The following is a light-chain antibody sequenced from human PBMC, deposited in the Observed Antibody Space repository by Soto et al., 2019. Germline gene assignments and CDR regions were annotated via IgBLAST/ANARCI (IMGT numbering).Light chain of an antibody. Sequence: DIQMTQSPSSLSASVGDRVTITCRASQSITTYLNWYQQKPGKAPKLLIYVASSLQSGVPSRFSGHGSGTDFTLTISSLQPDDFATYFCQQTYSTPPLTFGGGTKVEIK. CDR1: QSITTY. V-gene: IGKV1-39*01. CDR3: QQTYSTPPLT. J-gene: IGKJ4*01. CDR2: VAS.